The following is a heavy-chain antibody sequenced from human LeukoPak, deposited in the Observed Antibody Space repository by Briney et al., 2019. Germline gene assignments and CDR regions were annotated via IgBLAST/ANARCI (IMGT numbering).Heavy chain of an antibody. CDR2: INFDGSVK. CDR3: ATEGPHNFDY. Sequence: GGSLRLSCVASGITFNRYWMHWVRQAPGKSLVWVASINFDGSVKTYADSVKGQFTISRDNAKNTLYVQMNSLTAEDTAVYYCATEGPHNFDYWGLGTLVTVSS. V-gene: IGHV3-74*01. CDR1: GITFNRYW. J-gene: IGHJ4*02.